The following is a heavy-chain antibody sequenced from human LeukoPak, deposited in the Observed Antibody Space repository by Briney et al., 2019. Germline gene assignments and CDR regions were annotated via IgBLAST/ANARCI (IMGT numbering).Heavy chain of an antibody. CDR2: ISYDGSNK. V-gene: IGHV3-30-3*01. CDR1: GFTFSSYA. D-gene: IGHD2-15*01. J-gene: IGHJ4*02. CDR3: AKDQDIVVVVAAKGGYFDY. Sequence: GGSLRLSCAAPGFTFSSYAMHWVRQAPGKGLEWVAVISYDGSNKYYADSVKGRFTISRDNSKNTLYLQMNSLRVEDTAVYYCAKDQDIVVVVAAKGGYFDYWGQGTLVTVSS.